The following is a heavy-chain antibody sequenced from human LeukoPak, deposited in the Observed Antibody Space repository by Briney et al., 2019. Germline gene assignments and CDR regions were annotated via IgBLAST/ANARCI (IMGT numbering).Heavy chain of an antibody. Sequence: SETLSLTCTVSGGSISSYYWSWIRQPPGKGLEWIGYIYTSGNTNYNPSLKSRATISVDTSRIQFSLKLSSVTAADTAVYYCARHRGYDRTGYYYVEAFDIWGQGTMVTVCS. J-gene: IGHJ3*02. V-gene: IGHV4-4*09. CDR1: GGSISSYY. CDR2: IYTSGNT. CDR3: ARHRGYDRTGYYYVEAFDI. D-gene: IGHD3-22*01.